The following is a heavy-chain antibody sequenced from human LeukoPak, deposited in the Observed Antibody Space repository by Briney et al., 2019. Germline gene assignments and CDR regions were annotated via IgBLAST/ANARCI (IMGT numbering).Heavy chain of an antibody. CDR2: MNPNSGNT. V-gene: IGHV1-8*01. CDR3: ARGHHPTYYDFWSGYSADNWFDP. D-gene: IGHD3-3*01. Sequence: ASVKVSCKASGYTFTSYDINWVRQATGQGLEWMGWMNPNSGNTGYAQKFQGRVTMTRNTSISTAYMELSSLRSEDTAVYYCARGHHPTYYDFWSGYSADNWFDPWGQGTLVTVSS. J-gene: IGHJ5*02. CDR1: GYTFTSYD.